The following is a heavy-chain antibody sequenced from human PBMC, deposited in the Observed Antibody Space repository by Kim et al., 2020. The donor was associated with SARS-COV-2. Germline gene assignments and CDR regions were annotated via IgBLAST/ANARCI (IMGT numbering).Heavy chain of an antibody. CDR3: ARLGGSGYLDY. CDR1: GGSISSYY. CDR2: IYYSGST. V-gene: IGHV4-59*13. Sequence: SETLSLTCTVSGGSISSYYWSWIRQPPGKGLEWIGYIYYSGSTNYNPSLKSRVTISVDTSKNQFSLKLSSVTAADTAVYYCARLGGSGYLDYWGQGTLVTLSS. J-gene: IGHJ4*02. D-gene: IGHD3-10*01.